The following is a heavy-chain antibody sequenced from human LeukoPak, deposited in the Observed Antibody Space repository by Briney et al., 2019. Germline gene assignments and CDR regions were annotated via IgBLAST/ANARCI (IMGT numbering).Heavy chain of an antibody. Sequence: PGGSLRLSCAASGFTFSSYAMSWVRQAPGKGLEWVSAISGSGGSTYYADSVKSRFTISRDNSKNTLYLQMNSLRSEDTAVYYCARDYDFWSGYLDYWGQGTLVTVSS. V-gene: IGHV3-23*01. CDR2: ISGSGGST. D-gene: IGHD3-3*01. CDR3: ARDYDFWSGYLDY. J-gene: IGHJ4*02. CDR1: GFTFSSYA.